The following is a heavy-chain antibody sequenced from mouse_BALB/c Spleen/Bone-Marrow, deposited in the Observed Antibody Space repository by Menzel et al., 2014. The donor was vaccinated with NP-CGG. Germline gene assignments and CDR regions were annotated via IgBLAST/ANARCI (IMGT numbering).Heavy chain of an antibody. CDR2: IYPGSGNT. D-gene: IGHD2-14*01. CDR1: GYTFTDYY. J-gene: IGHJ4*01. Sequence: QVQLQQSGAELARPGASVKLSCKASGYTFTDYYINWVKQRTGQGLEWIGEIYPGSGNTYYNEKFKGKATLTADKSSSTAYMQLSSLTSEDSAVYFCARHYRYSYYARDYWGQGTSVTVSS. CDR3: ARHYRYSYYARDY. V-gene: IGHV1-77*01.